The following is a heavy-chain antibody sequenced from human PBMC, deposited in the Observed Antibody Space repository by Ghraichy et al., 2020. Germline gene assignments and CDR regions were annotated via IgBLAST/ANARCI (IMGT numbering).Heavy chain of an antibody. CDR3: ARRGSGWFYWFFDL. Sequence: SQTLSLTCTVSGGSLSSSAYYWGWIRQPPGKGLEWIGSISYSGNTFYNPSLKSRLTMSVDTSKNHFSLRLNSVTAADTAIYYCARRGSGWFYWFFDLWGRGTLVTVSS. D-gene: IGHD6-19*01. V-gene: IGHV4-39*02. CDR1: GGSLSSSAYY. CDR2: ISYSGNT. J-gene: IGHJ2*01.